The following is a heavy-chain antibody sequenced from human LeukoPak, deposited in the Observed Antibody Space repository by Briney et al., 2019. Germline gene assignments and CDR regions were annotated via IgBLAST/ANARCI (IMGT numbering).Heavy chain of an antibody. J-gene: IGHJ4*02. Sequence: SETLSLTCTVSGGSISSHYWSWIRQPAGKGLEWIGRIHNRGSTNYNPSLKSRVTISVDTSKNQFSLKLSSVTAADTAVYYCAREAGIVGAPRHFDYWGQGTLVTVSS. V-gene: IGHV4-4*07. CDR2: IHNRGST. D-gene: IGHD1-26*01. CDR1: GGSISSHY. CDR3: AREAGIVGAPRHFDY.